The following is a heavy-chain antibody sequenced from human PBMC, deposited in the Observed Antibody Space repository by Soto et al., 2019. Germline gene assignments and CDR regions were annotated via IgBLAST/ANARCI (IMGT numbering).Heavy chain of an antibody. Sequence: QVQLQESGPGLVKPSETLSLTCTVSGGSISGGVHSWRWIRQPPGKGLEWIGPIFDSGSTYSNPSLQRRLTISVDTSKNPFSLRLSSVTAADTAVYYCAREIMPRTNDWYFDLWGRGTLVTVSS. CDR2: IFDSGST. D-gene: IGHD2-8*01. CDR3: AREIMPRTNDWYFDL. CDR1: GGSISGGVHS. J-gene: IGHJ2*01. V-gene: IGHV4-30-4*01.